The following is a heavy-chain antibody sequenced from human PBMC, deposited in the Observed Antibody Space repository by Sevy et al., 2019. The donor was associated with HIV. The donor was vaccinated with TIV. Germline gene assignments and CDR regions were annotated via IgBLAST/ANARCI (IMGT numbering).Heavy chain of an antibody. J-gene: IGHJ5*02. Sequence: QSQTLSLTCTISGDSVSSSSVAWNWIRQSPSRGLEWLGRTYYRSKWYNDYALSVKNRIIISPDTSKNQLSLQLNSVTPEDTAVYYGARAITIFGLTIMLDPWGLGTLVTVSS. CDR2: TYYRSKWYN. CDR3: ARAITIFGLTIMLDP. D-gene: IGHD3-3*01. V-gene: IGHV6-1*01. CDR1: GDSVSSSSVA.